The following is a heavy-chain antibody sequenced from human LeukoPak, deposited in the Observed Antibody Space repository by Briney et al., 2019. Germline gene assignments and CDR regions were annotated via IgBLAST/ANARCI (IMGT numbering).Heavy chain of an antibody. J-gene: IGHJ4*02. D-gene: IGHD6-13*01. CDR2: IKHSGST. V-gene: IGHV4-34*01. Sequence: SETLSLTCAVYGGSFSGYYWSWIRQPPGKGLEWIGEIKHSGSTNYNPSLKSRVTISVDTSKNQFSLKLSSVTAADTAVYYCARGRGESSSWYYFDYWGQGTLVTVSS. CDR1: GGSFSGYY. CDR3: ARGRGESSSWYYFDY.